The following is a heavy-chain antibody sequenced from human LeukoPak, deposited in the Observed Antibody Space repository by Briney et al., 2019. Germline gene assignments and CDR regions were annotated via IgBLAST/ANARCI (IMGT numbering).Heavy chain of an antibody. D-gene: IGHD6-19*01. CDR3: ARLIPGIAVAGTTNDY. J-gene: IGHJ4*02. CDR2: INPSGGST. Sequence: ASVKVSCKASGYTFTSYYMHWVRQAPGQGLEWMGIINPSGGSTSYAQKFQGRVTMTRDTSTSTVYMELSSLRSEDTAVYYCARLIPGIAVAGTTNDYWGQGTLITVSS. CDR1: GYTFTSYY. V-gene: IGHV1-46*01.